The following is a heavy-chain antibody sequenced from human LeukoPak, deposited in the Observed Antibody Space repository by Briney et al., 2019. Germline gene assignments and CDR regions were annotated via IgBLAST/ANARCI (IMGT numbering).Heavy chain of an antibody. D-gene: IGHD6-13*01. Sequence: SQTLSLTCAISGDSVSSNSAAWNWIRQSPSRGLEWQGRTYYRSKWYNDYAVSVKSRITIKPDTSKNQFSLQLNSVTPEDTAVYYCARSPGIAAAVRFDPWGQGTLVTVSS. CDR1: GDSVSSNSAA. J-gene: IGHJ5*02. CDR3: ARSPGIAAAVRFDP. V-gene: IGHV6-1*01. CDR2: TYYRSKWYN.